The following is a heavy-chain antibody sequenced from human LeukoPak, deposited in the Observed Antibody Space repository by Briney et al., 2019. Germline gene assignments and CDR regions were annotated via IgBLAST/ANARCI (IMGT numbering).Heavy chain of an antibody. V-gene: IGHV4-59*02. CDR2: IFYSGST. D-gene: IGHD6-13*01. J-gene: IGHJ5*02. CDR3: ARIPAAGSMGWFDP. Sequence: SETLSLTCTVSGGSVSSYYWTWIRQPPGKGLEWIGYIFYSGSTYYNPSLKSRVTISLNTSKNQSSLRLASVTAADTAVYFCARIPAAGSMGWFDPWGQGILVTVSS. CDR1: GGSVSSYY.